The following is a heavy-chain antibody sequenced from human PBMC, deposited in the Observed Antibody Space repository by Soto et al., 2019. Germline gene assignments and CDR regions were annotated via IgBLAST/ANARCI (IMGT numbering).Heavy chain of an antibody. CDR2: ISYDGSNK. V-gene: IGHV3-30*18. Sequence: QVQLVESGGGVVQAGRSLRLSCAASGFTFSSYGMHWVRQAPGKGLEWVAVISYDGSNKYYADSVKGRFTISRDNSKNTLYLQMNSLRAEDTAVYYCAKGTAEWGQGTLVTVSS. J-gene: IGHJ4*02. D-gene: IGHD6-13*01. CDR1: GFTFSSYG. CDR3: AKGTAE.